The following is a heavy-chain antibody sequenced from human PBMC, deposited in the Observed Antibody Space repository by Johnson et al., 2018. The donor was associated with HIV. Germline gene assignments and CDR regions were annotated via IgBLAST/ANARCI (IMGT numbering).Heavy chain of an antibody. Sequence: QVQLVESGGGVVRPGGSLRLSCAASRFTFSTYGMHWVRQAPGKGLEWVAFIRYDGSNQYYADSVKGRFTISRDNSKNTLYLQMNSLRAEDTAVYYCAKTIAMIGRFDAFDIWGQGTMVTVSS. V-gene: IGHV3-30*02. J-gene: IGHJ3*02. CDR3: AKTIAMIGRFDAFDI. CDR1: RFTFSTYG. D-gene: IGHD3-22*01. CDR2: IRYDGSNQ.